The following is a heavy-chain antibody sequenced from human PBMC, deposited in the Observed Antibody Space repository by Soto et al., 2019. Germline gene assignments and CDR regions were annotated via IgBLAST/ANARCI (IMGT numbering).Heavy chain of an antibody. V-gene: IGHV2-5*02. Sequence: QITLKESGPTLVKPTQTLTLTCALSGFSISTSGVAVGWIRQPPGKAPEWLAVIYWDDDKSYSPSLRTRLTINKDTYESQVVLTMTNTDHVDTRTYYCAHAITYNSGWFLTWFDPWGQGTLVTVSS. CDR1: GFSISTSGVA. CDR3: AHAITYNSGWFLTWFDP. D-gene: IGHD6-25*01. CDR2: IYWDDDK. J-gene: IGHJ5*02.